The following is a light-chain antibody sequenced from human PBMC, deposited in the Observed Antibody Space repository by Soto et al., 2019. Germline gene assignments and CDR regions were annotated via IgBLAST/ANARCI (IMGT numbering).Light chain of an antibody. CDR2: DVD. V-gene: IGLV2-14*03. J-gene: IGLJ2*01. CDR1: GLDVGLYNY. CDR3: NSYRGGTALV. Sequence: QSVLTQPASVSGSPGQSITISCTGTGLDVGLYNYVSWYQQHPGTPPKLIIYDVDNRPSGVSNRFSGSKSANTASLTISGLQPEDEADYYCNSYRGGTALVFGGGTKLTGL.